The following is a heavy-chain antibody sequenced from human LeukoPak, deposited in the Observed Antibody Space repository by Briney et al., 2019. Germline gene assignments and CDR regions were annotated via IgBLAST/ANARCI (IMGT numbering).Heavy chain of an antibody. CDR3: AKERGFSPNWFDP. Sequence: GGSLRLSCAASGFTFGRNAMSWVRQAPGKGLEWVSQINESGGTTFYADSVKGRFTIFRDNSKNILYLQMNSLRAEDTALYYCAKERGFSPNWFDPWGQGTLVTASS. CDR1: GFTFGRNA. CDR2: INESGGTT. J-gene: IGHJ5*02. V-gene: IGHV3-23*01.